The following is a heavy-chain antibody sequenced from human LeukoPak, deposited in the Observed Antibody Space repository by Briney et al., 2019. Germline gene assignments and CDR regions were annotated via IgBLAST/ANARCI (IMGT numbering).Heavy chain of an antibody. J-gene: IGHJ5*02. D-gene: IGHD3-10*01. CDR1: GFTFSSHW. CDR3: AKSVFYYGSNKNWFDP. CDR2: IKSDGSSK. V-gene: IGHV3-74*01. Sequence: GGSLRLSCAVSGFTFSSHWMRWVRQAPGKGLVGVSHIKSDGSSKNYADSVKGRFTISRDNSKNTLYLHMNSLRAEDTAVYYCAKSVFYYGSNKNWFDPWGQGTLVTVSS.